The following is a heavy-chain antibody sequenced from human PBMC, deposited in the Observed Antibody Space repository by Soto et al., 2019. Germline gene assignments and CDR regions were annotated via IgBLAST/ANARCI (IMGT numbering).Heavy chain of an antibody. J-gene: IGHJ3*01. CDR1: GFTFSAFW. CDR3: AKNLPPPGEFFYNAFDV. D-gene: IGHD2-2*02. CDR2: IKRDGTVT. V-gene: IGHV3-7*05. Sequence: EVQLVESGGGLVQPWESLRLSCAASGFTFSAFWMTWLRQAPGKGLEWVANIKRDGTVTHYGDSVEGRCTLSRDNAQISLFLQLNSLRPEDTAMYSYAKNLPPPGEFFYNAFDVWGQGTFITVAS.